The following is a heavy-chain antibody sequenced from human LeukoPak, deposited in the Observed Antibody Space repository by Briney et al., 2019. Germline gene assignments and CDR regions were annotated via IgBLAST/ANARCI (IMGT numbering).Heavy chain of an antibody. V-gene: IGHV3-30-3*01. J-gene: IGHJ3*02. Sequence: GRSLRLSCAASGLTFSSYAMHWVRQAPGKGLEWVAVISYDGGNKYYADSVKGRFTISRDNSKNTLYLQMNSLRAEDTAVYYCAKAKVYSYGAGPYDAFDIWGQGTMVIVSS. CDR3: AKAKVYSYGAGPYDAFDI. D-gene: IGHD5-18*01. CDR2: ISYDGGNK. CDR1: GLTFSSYA.